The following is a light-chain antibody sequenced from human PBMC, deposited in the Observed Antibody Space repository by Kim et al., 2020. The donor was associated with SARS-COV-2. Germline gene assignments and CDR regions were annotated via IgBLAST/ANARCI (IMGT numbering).Light chain of an antibody. CDR1: KSISTN. CDR3: QQYAYWRA. CDR2: GAS. V-gene: IGKV3-15*01. Sequence: SLSPGERATLSCRASKSISTNLAWFQQKPGQAPRVHIYGASARATGIPARFSGSGSGTEFTLTISNLQSEDFAVYYCQQYAYWRAFGQGTRLEIK. J-gene: IGKJ5*01.